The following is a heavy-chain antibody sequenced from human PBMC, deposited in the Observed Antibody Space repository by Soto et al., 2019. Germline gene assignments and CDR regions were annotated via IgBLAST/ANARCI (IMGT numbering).Heavy chain of an antibody. Sequence: WASVKVSCKASGGTFSSYAISWVRQAPGQGLEWMGGIIRIFGTANYAQKFQGRVTITADESTSTTSMELSSLRSEDTAVYYCARDSPMGYSYGRHFDYWGQGTLVTVSS. V-gene: IGHV1-69*13. CDR2: IIRIFGTA. CDR1: GGTFSSYA. CDR3: ARDSPMGYSYGRHFDY. J-gene: IGHJ4*02. D-gene: IGHD5-18*01.